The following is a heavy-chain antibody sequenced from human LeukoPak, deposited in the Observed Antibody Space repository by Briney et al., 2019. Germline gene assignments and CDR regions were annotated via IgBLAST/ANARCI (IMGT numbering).Heavy chain of an antibody. Sequence: PGGSLRLSCAASGFIVSSNFMSWVRQAPGKGLEWVSDIYSGGSTYYADSVKGRFTISRENSKNTLYLQMNSVRGEDTAVYYCAKGWLQFKYYFDSWGQGTLVTVSS. CDR3: AKGWLQFKYYFDS. CDR1: GFIVSSNF. D-gene: IGHD5-24*01. CDR2: IYSGGST. J-gene: IGHJ4*02. V-gene: IGHV3-66*02.